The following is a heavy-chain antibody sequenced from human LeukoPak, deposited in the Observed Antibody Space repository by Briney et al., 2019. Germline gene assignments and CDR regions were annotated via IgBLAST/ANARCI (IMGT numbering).Heavy chain of an antibody. CDR1: GGTFSSYA. D-gene: IGHD3-10*01. J-gene: IGHJ5*02. Sequence: ASVKVSCKASGGTFSSYAISWVRQAPGQGLEWMGRITPILGIANYAQKFQGRVTITADKSTSTAYMELSSLRSEDTAVYYCARETMVRGVIISNWFDPWGQGTLVTVSS. CDR3: ARETMVRGVIISNWFDP. CDR2: ITPILGIA. V-gene: IGHV1-69*04.